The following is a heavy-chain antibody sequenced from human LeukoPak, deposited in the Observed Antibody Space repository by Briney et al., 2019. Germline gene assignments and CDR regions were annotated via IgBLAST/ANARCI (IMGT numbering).Heavy chain of an antibody. CDR3: ARTRTYYDILTGYYKYYYYGMDV. Sequence: ASLKVSCKASGYTFTSYDINWVRQATGQGLEWMGRMNPNSGNTGYAQKFQGRVTMTRNTSISTAYMELSSLRSEDTAVYYCARTRTYYDILTGYYKYYYYGMDVWGQGTTVTVSS. V-gene: IGHV1-8*01. J-gene: IGHJ6*02. D-gene: IGHD3-9*01. CDR1: GYTFTSYD. CDR2: MNPNSGNT.